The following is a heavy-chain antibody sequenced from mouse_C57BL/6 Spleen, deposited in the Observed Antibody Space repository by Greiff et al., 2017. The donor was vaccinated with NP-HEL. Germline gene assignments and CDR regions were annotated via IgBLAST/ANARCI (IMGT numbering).Heavy chain of an antibody. D-gene: IGHD1-1*01. CDR2: ISYSGST. J-gene: IGHJ4*01. Sequence: ESGPGMVKPSQSLSLTCTVTGYSITSGYDWHWIRHFPGNKLEWMGYISYSGSTNYNPSLKSRISITHDTSKNHFFLKLNSVTTEDTATYYCARGLLRRAMDYWGQGTSVTVSS. V-gene: IGHV3-1*01. CDR1: GYSITSGYD. CDR3: ARGLLRRAMDY.